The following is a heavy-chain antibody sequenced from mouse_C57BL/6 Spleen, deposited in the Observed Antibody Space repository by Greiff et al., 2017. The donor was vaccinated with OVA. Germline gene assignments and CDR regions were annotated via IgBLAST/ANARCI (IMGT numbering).Heavy chain of an antibody. Sequence: QVQLKESGAELVKPGASVKLSCKASGYTFTSYWMHWVKQRPGQGLEWIGMIHPNSGSTNYNEKFKSKATLTVDKSSSTAYMQLSSLTSEDSAVYYCARYWDVDYWGQGTTLTVSS. CDR3: ARYWDVDY. CDR2: IHPNSGST. CDR1: GYTFTSYW. V-gene: IGHV1-64*01. J-gene: IGHJ2*01. D-gene: IGHD4-1*01.